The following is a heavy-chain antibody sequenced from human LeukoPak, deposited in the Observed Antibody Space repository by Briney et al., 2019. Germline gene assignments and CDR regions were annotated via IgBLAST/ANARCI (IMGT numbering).Heavy chain of an antibody. D-gene: IGHD5-24*01. J-gene: IGHJ4*02. CDR3: ARDQNY. CDR2: IYYSGST. CDR1: GGSISSYY. V-gene: IGHV4-59*06. Sequence: KSSETLSLTCTVSGGSISSYYWSWIRQPPGKGLEWIGYIYYSGSTYYNPSLKSRVTISVDTSKNQFSLKLSSVTAADTAVYYCARDQNYWGQGTLVTVSS.